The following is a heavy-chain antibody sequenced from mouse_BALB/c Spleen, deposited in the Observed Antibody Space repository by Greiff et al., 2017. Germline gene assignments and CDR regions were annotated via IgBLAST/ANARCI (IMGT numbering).Heavy chain of an antibody. CDR3: ARSGSSYDY. J-gene: IGHJ2*01. Sequence: QVQLQQPGAELVKPGASVKLSCKASGYTFTSYWMHWVKQRPGQGLEWIGEIAPSDSYTNYTQKFKGKATLTVDQSSSTAYMQLSSLTSEGSAVYYCARSGSSYDYWGQGTTRTVAS. D-gene: IGHD1-1*01. CDR2: IAPSDSYT. V-gene: IGHV1-69*02. CDR1: GYTFTSYW.